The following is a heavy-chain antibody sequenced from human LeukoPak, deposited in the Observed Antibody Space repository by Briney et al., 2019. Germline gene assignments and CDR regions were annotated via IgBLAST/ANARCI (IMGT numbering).Heavy chain of an antibody. CDR1: GGSFSGYY. V-gene: IGHV4-34*01. CDR2: INHSGST. D-gene: IGHD5-24*01. CDR3: ARPTIALLAFDI. Sequence: SETLSLTCAVYGGSFSGYYWSWIRQPPGKGLEWIGEINHSGSTNYNPSLKSRVTISVDTSKNQFSLRLSSVTAADTAVYYCARPTIALLAFDIWGQGTMVTVSS. J-gene: IGHJ3*02.